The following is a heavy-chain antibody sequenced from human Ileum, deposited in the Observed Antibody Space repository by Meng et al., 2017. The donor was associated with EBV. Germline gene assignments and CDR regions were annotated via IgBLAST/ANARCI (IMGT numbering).Heavy chain of an antibody. CDR1: GVSISGNY. J-gene: IGHJ4*02. Sequence: QGPLQGSGPGLVKPSGTLSLTCDVSGVSISGNYWSWIRQSPVKGLEWIGFFYEGTTNYNPSLKSRVTIAAGPANNQISLRLSSVTSADTAVYYCAKGGQWDPLDSWGRGILVTVSS. D-gene: IGHD1-26*01. CDR2: FYEGTT. V-gene: IGHV4-59*01. CDR3: AKGGQWDPLDS.